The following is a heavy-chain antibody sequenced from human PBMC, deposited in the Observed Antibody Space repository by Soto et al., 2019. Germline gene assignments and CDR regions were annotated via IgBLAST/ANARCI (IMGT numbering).Heavy chain of an antibody. D-gene: IGHD3-10*01. V-gene: IGHV3-48*03. Sequence: GGSLRLSCAASGFTFYTYEMNWVRQAPGKGLEWVSYISSSGSTTYYADSVKGRFTISRDNAKNSLYLQMNSLRAEDTAIYYCATRPGGGGAFDFCGQGPMVTVSS. CDR3: ATRPGGGGAFDF. CDR2: ISSSGSTT. J-gene: IGHJ3*01. CDR1: GFTFYTYE.